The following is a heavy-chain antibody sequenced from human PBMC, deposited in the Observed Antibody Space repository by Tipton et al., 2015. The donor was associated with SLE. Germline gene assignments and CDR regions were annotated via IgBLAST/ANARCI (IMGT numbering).Heavy chain of an antibody. CDR1: GGSFSAYY. CDR2: INHVGST. CDR3: ARGGGGYQLLSGYYYYMDV. J-gene: IGHJ6*03. D-gene: IGHD2-2*01. V-gene: IGHV4-34*01. Sequence: TLSLTCAVYGGSFSAYYWSWIRQPPGKGLEWIGEINHVGSTNDNPSLRSRVTISVDTSKNQFSLRLRSVTAADTAVYYCARGGGGYQLLSGYYYYMDVWGKGTTVTVSS.